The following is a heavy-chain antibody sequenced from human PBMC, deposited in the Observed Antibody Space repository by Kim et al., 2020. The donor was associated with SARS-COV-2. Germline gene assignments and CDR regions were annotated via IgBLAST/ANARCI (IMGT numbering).Heavy chain of an antibody. J-gene: IGHJ4*02. V-gene: IGHV4-30-2*01. CDR2: IYHSGST. D-gene: IGHD3-10*01. Sequence: SETLSLTCAVSGGSISSGGYSWSWIRQPPGKGLEWIGYIYHSGSTYYNPSLKSRVTISVDRSKNQFSLKLSSVTAADTAVYYCASHYYGSGSYTHLAFDYWGQGTLVTVSS. CDR1: GGSISSGGYS. CDR3: ASHYYGSGSYTHLAFDY.